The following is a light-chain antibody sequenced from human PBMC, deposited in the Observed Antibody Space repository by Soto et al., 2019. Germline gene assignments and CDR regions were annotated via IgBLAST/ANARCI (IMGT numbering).Light chain of an antibody. CDR3: AAWDDSLNGHVV. V-gene: IGLV1-44*01. J-gene: IGLJ2*01. CDR2: SNN. Sequence: QSVLTQPPSASGTRGQRVTISCSGSNSNIESNTVNWYQQLPGTAPKLLIYSNNQRPSGVPDRFSGSKSGTSASLAISGLQSDDEADYYSAAWDDSLNGHVVFGGGTKLTVL. CDR1: NSNIESNT.